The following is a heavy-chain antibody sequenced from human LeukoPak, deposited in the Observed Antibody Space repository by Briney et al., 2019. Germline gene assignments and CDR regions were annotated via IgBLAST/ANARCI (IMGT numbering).Heavy chain of an antibody. Sequence: GGSLRLSCAASGFTFSNALMTWVRQAPGEGLEWVGHIKSRTDGGTTDCAAPLKGRFTISRDDSKNTLYLQMNSLKTEDTAVYYCTTWDEVNWGQGTMVTVSS. J-gene: IGHJ3*01. CDR3: TTWDEVN. CDR2: IKSRTDGGTT. D-gene: IGHD1-26*01. CDR1: GFTFSNAL. V-gene: IGHV3-15*01.